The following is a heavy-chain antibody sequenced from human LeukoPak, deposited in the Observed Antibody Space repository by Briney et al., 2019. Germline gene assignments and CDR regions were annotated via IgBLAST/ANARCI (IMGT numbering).Heavy chain of an antibody. CDR1: GYTFTGYY. D-gene: IGHD2-15*01. V-gene: IGHV1-2*02. CDR3: ARVWEYCTGGSCYYPFDY. Sequence: ASVKVSCKASGYTFTGYYMHRVRQAPGQGLEWMGWINPNSGGTNHAQKFQGRVTITRDTSISTAYMELSSLRSDDTAVYYCARVWEYCTGGSCYYPFDYWGQGTLVTVSS. J-gene: IGHJ4*02. CDR2: INPNSGGT.